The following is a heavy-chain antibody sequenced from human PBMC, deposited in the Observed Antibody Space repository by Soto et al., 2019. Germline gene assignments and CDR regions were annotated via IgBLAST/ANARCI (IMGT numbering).Heavy chain of an antibody. J-gene: IGHJ4*02. Sequence: ELQLVESGGGLVQPGGSLRLSCAASGFTFNRYAMHWVRQAPGKGLEYVSAISSNGGSTYYANSVKGRFTISRDNSKNTLYLQMGSLRAEDMAVYYCARDTKNGSYSLDYWGQGTLVTVSS. D-gene: IGHD1-26*01. V-gene: IGHV3-64*01. CDR3: ARDTKNGSYSLDY. CDR1: GFTFNRYA. CDR2: ISSNGGST.